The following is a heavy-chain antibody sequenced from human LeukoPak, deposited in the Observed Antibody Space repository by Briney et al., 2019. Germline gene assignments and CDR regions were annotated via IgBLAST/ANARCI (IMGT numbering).Heavy chain of an antibody. CDR1: GSSISSYY. Sequence: NTSQTLLLTCTNHGSSISSYYWRWIMQPPGKGLEWIGYIYYSGSTNYNPSLKSRVNISVDTSKNQFSLKLSSVTAADTALYYCASLYCSSTSCYLFHWGQGTLVTVSS. CDR3: ASLYCSSTSCYLFH. J-gene: IGHJ4*02. V-gene: IGHV4-59*08. CDR2: IYYSGST. D-gene: IGHD2-2*01.